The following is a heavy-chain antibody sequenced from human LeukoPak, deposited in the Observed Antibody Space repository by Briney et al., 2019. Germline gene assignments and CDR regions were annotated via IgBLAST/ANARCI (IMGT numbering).Heavy chain of an antibody. V-gene: IGHV4-34*01. CDR3: ARVPRPAKYYYDSSGLYFDY. D-gene: IGHD3-22*01. CDR1: GGSFSGYY. J-gene: IGHJ4*02. CDR2: VNHSGST. Sequence: TSSETLSLTCAVYGGSFSGYYWSWIRQPPGKGLEWIGEVNHSGSTNYNPSLKSRVTISVDTSKNKFYMKLSSVTAADTAVYYCARVPRPAKYYYDSSGLYFDYWGQGTLVIVSS.